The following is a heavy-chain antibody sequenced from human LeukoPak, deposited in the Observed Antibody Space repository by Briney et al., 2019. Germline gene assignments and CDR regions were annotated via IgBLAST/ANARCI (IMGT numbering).Heavy chain of an antibody. Sequence: PGGSLRLSCAASGFTFSTYAMNWVRQAPGKGLEWVSAISGSGGKTYYADSVKGRFTISRDNSKKTLYLQRNSLRAEDTAVYYCAKETARPAGVFEYCGQGTRVTVSS. D-gene: IGHD1-14*01. CDR1: GFTFSTYA. J-gene: IGHJ4*02. V-gene: IGHV3-23*01. CDR3: AKETARPAGVFEY. CDR2: ISGSGGKT.